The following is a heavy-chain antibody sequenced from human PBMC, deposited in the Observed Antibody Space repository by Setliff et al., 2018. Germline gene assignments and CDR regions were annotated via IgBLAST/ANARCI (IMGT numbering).Heavy chain of an antibody. V-gene: IGHV4-61*02. D-gene: IGHD3-22*01. J-gene: IGHJ6*02. Sequence: PSETLSLTCTLSGGSLSSGSFYWSWIRQPAGKGLELVGRIYTSGYTNYNPSLESRVTISLDTSKNQFSLKLSSVTAADTAVYYCARGGYYYDSSGYYQASYYYYYGMDVWGQGTTVTVSS. CDR3: ARGGYYYDSSGYYQASYYYYYGMDV. CDR2: IYTSGYT. CDR1: GGSLSSGSFY.